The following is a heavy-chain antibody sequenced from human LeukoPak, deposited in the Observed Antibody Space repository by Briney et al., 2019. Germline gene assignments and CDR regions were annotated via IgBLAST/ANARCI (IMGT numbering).Heavy chain of an antibody. CDR3: AKTRFEYCSSTSCYAGSWFDP. CDR1: GFTFSSYA. CDR2: ISYDGSNK. V-gene: IGHV3-30*04. Sequence: GGSLRLSCAASGFTFSSYAMHWVRQAPGKGLEWVAVISYDGSNKYYADSVKGRFTISRDNSKNTLYLQMNSLRAEDTAVYYCAKTRFEYCSSTSCYAGSWFDPWGQGTLVTVSS. J-gene: IGHJ5*02. D-gene: IGHD2-2*01.